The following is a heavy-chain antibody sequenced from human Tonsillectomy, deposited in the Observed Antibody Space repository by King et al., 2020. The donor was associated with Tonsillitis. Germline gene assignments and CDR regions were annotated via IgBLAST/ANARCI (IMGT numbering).Heavy chain of an antibody. J-gene: IGHJ4*02. CDR2: YSGST. CDR1: GGSISNYY. CDR3: SRHKPSILGATTFDY. V-gene: IGHV4-59*08. D-gene: IGHD1-26*01. Sequence: VQLQESGPGLVKPSETLSLTCTVSGGSISNYYWSWIRQPPGKGLEWIGYSGSTNYNPSLKRRVTMSVDTSTNQFSLKMSSVTAADTAVYYCSRHKPSILGATTFDYWGQGTLVTVSS.